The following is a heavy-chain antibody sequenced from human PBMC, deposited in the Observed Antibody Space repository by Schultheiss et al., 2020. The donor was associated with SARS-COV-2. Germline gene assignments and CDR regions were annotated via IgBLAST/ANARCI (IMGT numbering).Heavy chain of an antibody. CDR1: GFTFSSYS. V-gene: IGHV3-48*04. CDR3: ARGFNDIFRWFDP. D-gene: IGHD3-9*01. J-gene: IGHJ5*02. Sequence: GALRLSCAASGFTFSSYSMNWVRQAPGKGLEWVSYISSSSSTIYYADSVKGRFTISRDNAKNSLYLQMNSLRAEDTAVYYCARGFNDIFRWFDPWGQGTLVTVSS. CDR2: ISSSSSTI.